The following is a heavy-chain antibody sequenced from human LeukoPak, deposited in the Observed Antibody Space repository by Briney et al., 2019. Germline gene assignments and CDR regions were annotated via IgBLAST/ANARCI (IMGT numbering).Heavy chain of an antibody. CDR3: ARDREVGTTRKYFDY. CDR1: GYIFTSYY. J-gene: IGHJ4*02. Sequence: ASVKVSCKASGYIFTSYYMHWVRQAPGQGLEWMGMINPSDGSITYAQRFRGRVTMTRDTSTSAVYMDLSSLSSEDTAVYYCARDREVGTTRKYFDYWGQGTLVTVSS. D-gene: IGHD1-26*01. V-gene: IGHV1-46*01. CDR2: INPSDGSI.